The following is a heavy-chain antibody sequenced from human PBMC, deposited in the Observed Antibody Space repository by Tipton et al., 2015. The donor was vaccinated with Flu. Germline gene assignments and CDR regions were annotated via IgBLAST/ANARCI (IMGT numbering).Heavy chain of an antibody. D-gene: IGHD4-11*01. CDR3: ARRDYSNYVSEPKNWFDP. CDR1: GGSISSGTHY. CDR2: IHRTGST. Sequence: TLSLTCSVSGGSISSGTHYWSWIRQPAGKGLEWIGNIHRTGSTYFNPSLRSRLIISVDTSKNQFSLRLTSVTAADTAVYYCARRDYSNYVSEPKNWFDPWGQGTLVTVSS. V-gene: IGHV4-61*09. J-gene: IGHJ5*02.